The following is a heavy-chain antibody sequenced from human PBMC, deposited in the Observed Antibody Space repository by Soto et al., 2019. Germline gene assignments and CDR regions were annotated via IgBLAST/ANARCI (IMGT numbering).Heavy chain of an antibody. V-gene: IGHV1-18*04. D-gene: IGHD3-10*01. Sequence: QVQLVQSGAEVKKPGASVKVSCKASGYTFTSYGISWVRQAPGQGLEWMGWISAYNGNTNYAQKLQGRVTMTTDTSTSTAYMELRSLSSDDTAVYYCARGRGGLLLWFGERTDYYYYGMDVWGQGTTVTVSS. CDR1: GYTFTSYG. CDR2: ISAYNGNT. J-gene: IGHJ6*02. CDR3: ARGRGGLLLWFGERTDYYYYGMDV.